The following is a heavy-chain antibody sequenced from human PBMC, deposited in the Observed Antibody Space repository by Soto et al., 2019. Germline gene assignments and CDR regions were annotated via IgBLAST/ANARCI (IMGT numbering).Heavy chain of an antibody. CDR2: IGVGSGNR. J-gene: IGHJ4*02. Sequence: SVKVSCKASGFTFTSSAVQWVRQARGQRLEWIGWIGVGSGNRHYAQKFQERVTLTRDMSTNTAYMELSSLRSEDTAVYYCAALGVNFDHWGQGTLVTVSS. D-gene: IGHD2-8*01. V-gene: IGHV1-58*01. CDR1: GFTFTSSA. CDR3: AALGVNFDH.